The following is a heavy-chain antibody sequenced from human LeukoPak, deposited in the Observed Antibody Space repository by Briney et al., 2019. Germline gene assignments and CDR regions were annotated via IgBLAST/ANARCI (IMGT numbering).Heavy chain of an antibody. D-gene: IGHD6-6*01. Sequence: SVKVSCKASGGTFSSYAISWVRQAPGQGLEWMGGIIPIFGTANYAQKFQGRITITADESTSTAYMELSSLRSEDTAVYYCASEYSSSSLSFDIWGQGTMVTVSS. V-gene: IGHV1-69*13. J-gene: IGHJ3*02. CDR1: GGTFSSYA. CDR3: ASEYSSSSLSFDI. CDR2: IIPIFGTA.